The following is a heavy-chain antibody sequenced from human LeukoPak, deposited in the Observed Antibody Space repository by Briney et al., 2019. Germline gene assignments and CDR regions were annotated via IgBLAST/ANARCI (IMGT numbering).Heavy chain of an antibody. CDR2: IYYSGST. J-gene: IGHJ4*02. D-gene: IGHD3-22*01. CDR1: DGSIRAYY. V-gene: IGHV4-59*01. Sequence: LETLSLTCTVSDGSIRAYYWSWIRQPPGKGLEWIGYIYYSGSTNYNPSLKSRVTTSVDTSKNQFSLKMSSVTAADTAVYYCARGPTYYYDSSGYYYPFDYWGQGTLVTVSS. CDR3: ARGPTYYYDSSGYYYPFDY.